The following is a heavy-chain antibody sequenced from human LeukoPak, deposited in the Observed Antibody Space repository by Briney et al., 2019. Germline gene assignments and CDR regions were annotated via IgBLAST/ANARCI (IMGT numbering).Heavy chain of an antibody. Sequence: GGSLRLSCAASGFTFSSYGMHWVRQAPGKGLEWVAFIHYDGNSEYYTDSVKGRFTISRDNSKNTLYLQMSSLRTDDTAVYYCAKDQVLMDVWGKGTTVTVSS. CDR2: IHYDGNSE. J-gene: IGHJ6*03. CDR1: GFTFSSYG. CDR3: AKDQVLMDV. V-gene: IGHV3-30*02.